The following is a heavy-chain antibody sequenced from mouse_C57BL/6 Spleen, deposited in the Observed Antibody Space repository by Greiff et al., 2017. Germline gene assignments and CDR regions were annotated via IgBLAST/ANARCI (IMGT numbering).Heavy chain of an antibody. Sequence: EVQLQQSGPELVKPGASVKITCKASGYTLTDYYMNWVKQSHGKSLEWMGDISPNNGGTSYNQQITGKATLTVDKSCSTAYMELRRLTSETSAVYICSYGSGAFAYWGQGTLVTVSA. J-gene: IGHJ3*01. D-gene: IGHD1-1*01. V-gene: IGHV1-26*01. CDR3: SYGSGAFAY. CDR1: GYTLTDYY. CDR2: ISPNNGGT.